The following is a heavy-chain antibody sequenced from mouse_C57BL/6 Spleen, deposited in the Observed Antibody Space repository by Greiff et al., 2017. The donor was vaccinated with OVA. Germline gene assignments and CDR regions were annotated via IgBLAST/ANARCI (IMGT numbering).Heavy chain of an antibody. CDR3: ARSGGSSGYAMDY. V-gene: IGHV1-47*01. CDR2: FHPYNDDT. CDR1: GYTFTTYP. J-gene: IGHJ4*01. D-gene: IGHD1-1*01. Sequence: QVHVKQSGAELVKPGASVKMSCKASGYTFTTYPIEWMKQNHGKSLEWIGNFHPYNDDTKYNEKFKGKATLTVEKSSSTVYLELSRLTSDDSAVYYCARSGGSSGYAMDYWGQGTSVTVSS.